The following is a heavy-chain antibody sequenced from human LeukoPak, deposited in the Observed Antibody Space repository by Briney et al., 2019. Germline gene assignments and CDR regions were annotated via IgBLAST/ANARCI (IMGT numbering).Heavy chain of an antibody. CDR2: IYYSGST. CDR1: GDSISTSNSY. D-gene: IGHD3-10*01. V-gene: IGHV4-39*01. J-gene: IGHJ4*02. Sequence: SETLSLTCTVSGDSISTSNSYWGWLRQPPGKGLEWIGSIYYSGSTYYNPSLKSRVTISVDTSKNQFSLKLSSVTAADTAVYYCARTGGYGSTQSSDFDYWGQGTLVTVSS. CDR3: ARTGGYGSTQSSDFDY.